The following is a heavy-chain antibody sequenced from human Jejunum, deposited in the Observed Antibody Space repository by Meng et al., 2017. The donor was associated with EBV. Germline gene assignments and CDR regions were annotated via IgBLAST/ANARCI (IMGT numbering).Heavy chain of an antibody. V-gene: IGHV4-30-2*06. CDR1: GGSISTGGYS. D-gene: IGHD6-19*01. CDR2: IYHSGSV. J-gene: IGHJ5*02. Sequence: QLHLQESGSGLVKPSQTPSLTCAVSGGSISTGGYSWHWIRQSPGKGLEWIGYIYHSGSVYYNPSLKSRLILSVARSRAQFSLELSSVNAADTAVYYCARGNSGFDPWGQGTLVTVSS. CDR3: ARGNSGFDP.